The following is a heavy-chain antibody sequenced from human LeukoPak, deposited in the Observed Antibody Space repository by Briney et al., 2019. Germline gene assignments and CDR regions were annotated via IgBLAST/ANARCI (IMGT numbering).Heavy chain of an antibody. Sequence: SVKVSCKASGYTFTGYYMHWVRQAPGQGLEWMGGIIPIFGTANYAQKFQGRVTITADESTSTAYMELSSLRSEDTAVYYCARSSIRTYYYDSSGYYACDYWGQGTLVTVSS. D-gene: IGHD3-22*01. J-gene: IGHJ4*02. V-gene: IGHV1-69*13. CDR1: GYTFTGYY. CDR2: IIPIFGTA. CDR3: ARSSIRTYYYDSSGYYACDY.